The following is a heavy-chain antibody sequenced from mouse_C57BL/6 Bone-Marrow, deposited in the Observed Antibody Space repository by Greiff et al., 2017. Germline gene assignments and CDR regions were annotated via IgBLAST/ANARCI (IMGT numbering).Heavy chain of an antibody. D-gene: IGHD3-3*01. J-gene: IGHJ3*01. Sequence: EVKLMESGPGMVKPSQSLSLTCTVTGYSITSGYDWHWIRHFPGNKLEWMGYISYSGSTNYNPSLKSRISITHDTSKNHFFLKLNSVTTEDTATYYGARGGTVGQEPWFAYWGQGTLVTVSA. CDR2: ISYSGST. CDR3: ARGGTVGQEPWFAY. V-gene: IGHV3-1*01. CDR1: GYSITSGYD.